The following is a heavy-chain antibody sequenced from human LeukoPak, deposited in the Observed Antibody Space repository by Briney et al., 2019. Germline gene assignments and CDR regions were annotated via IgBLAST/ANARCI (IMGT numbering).Heavy chain of an antibody. CDR2: ISFSSATI. Sequence: PGGSLRLSCAASGFTFSSYSMSWVRQAPGKGLEWVSYISFSSATIHYADSVKGRFTISRDNAKNSLYLQMNSLRAEDTAVYYCASEGYSYGYNRDYWGQGTLVTVSS. CDR3: ASEGYSYGYNRDY. J-gene: IGHJ4*02. D-gene: IGHD5-18*01. V-gene: IGHV3-48*04. CDR1: GFTFSSYS.